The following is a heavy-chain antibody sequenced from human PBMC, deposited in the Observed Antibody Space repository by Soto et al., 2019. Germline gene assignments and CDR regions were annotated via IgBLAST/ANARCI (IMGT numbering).Heavy chain of an antibody. Sequence: SVKVSCKASGGTFSSYAISWVRQAPGQGLEWMGGIIPIFGTANYAQKFQGRVTITADKSTSKAYMELSSLRSEDTAVYYCARGAYVLRFLEWLFPAPSDGMDVWGQGTTVTVSS. D-gene: IGHD3-3*01. CDR3: ARGAYVLRFLEWLFPAPSDGMDV. CDR1: GGTFSSYA. V-gene: IGHV1-69*06. CDR2: IIPIFGTA. J-gene: IGHJ6*02.